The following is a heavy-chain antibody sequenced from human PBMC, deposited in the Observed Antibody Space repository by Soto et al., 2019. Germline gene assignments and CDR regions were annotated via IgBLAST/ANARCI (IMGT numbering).Heavy chain of an antibody. V-gene: IGHV3-30*18. CDR1: GFTFSSYG. CDR2: ISYDGSNK. CDR3: ANARKTYDFWSGPFDY. D-gene: IGHD3-3*01. J-gene: IGHJ4*02. Sequence: GGSLRLSCAASGFTFSSYGMHWVRQAPGKGLEWVAVISYDGSNKYYADSVKGRFTISRDNSKNTLYLQMNSLRAEDTAVYYCANARKTYDFWSGPFDYWGQGTLVTVSS.